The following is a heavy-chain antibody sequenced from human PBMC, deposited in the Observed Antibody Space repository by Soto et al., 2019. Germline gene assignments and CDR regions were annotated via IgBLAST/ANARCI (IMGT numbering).Heavy chain of an antibody. CDR2: IYYSGST. D-gene: IGHD3-9*01. J-gene: IGHJ4*02. CDR3: ARGLRYFDWLPIHFDY. CDR1: GGSVSSGSYY. V-gene: IGHV4-61*01. Sequence: PLETLSLTCTVSGGSVSSGSYYWSWVRQPPGKGLEWIGYIYYSGSTNYNPSLKSRVTISVDTSKNQFSLKLSSVTAADTAVYYCARGLRYFDWLPIHFDYWGQGTLVTVSS.